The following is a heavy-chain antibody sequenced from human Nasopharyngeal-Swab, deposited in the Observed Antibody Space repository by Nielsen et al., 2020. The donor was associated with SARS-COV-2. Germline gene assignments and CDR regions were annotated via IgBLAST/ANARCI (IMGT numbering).Heavy chain of an antibody. Sequence: GVSLRLSCAASGFIFSSYAMSWVRQAPRKGLEWVSAISGSGGSTYYADSVKGRFTISRDNSKNTLYLQMNSLRAEDTAVYYCAKASGSSWDFDYWGQGTLVTVSS. J-gene: IGHJ4*02. CDR3: AKASGSSWDFDY. CDR1: GFIFSSYA. D-gene: IGHD6-13*01. CDR2: ISGSGGST. V-gene: IGHV3-23*01.